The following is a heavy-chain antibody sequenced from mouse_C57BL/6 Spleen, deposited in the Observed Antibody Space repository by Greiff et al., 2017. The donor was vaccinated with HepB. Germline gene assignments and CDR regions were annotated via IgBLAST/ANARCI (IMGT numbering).Heavy chain of an antibody. Sequence: VQLQQSGPELVKPGASVKISCKASGYSFSSSWMNWVKQRPGKGLEWIGRIDPGDGDTNYNGKFKGKATLTVDKSSSTAYMQLSSLTSEDSAVYFCARSGGRSNYWYFDVRGTGTTGTGSS. CDR2: IDPGDGDT. V-gene: IGHV1-82*01. D-gene: IGHD1-1*01. J-gene: IGHJ1*03. CDR1: GYSFSSSW. CDR3: ARSGGRSNYWYFDV.